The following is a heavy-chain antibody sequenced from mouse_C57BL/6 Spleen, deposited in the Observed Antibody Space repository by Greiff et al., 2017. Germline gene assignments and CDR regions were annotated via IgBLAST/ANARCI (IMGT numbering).Heavy chain of an antibody. V-gene: IGHV1-15*01. CDR2: IDPETGGP. J-gene: IGHJ4*01. CDR1: GYTFTDYE. CDR3: TRESPYYQFRMDY. D-gene: IGHD1-1*01. Sequence: VQLQQSGAELVRPGASVTLSCKASGYTFTDYEMHWVKQTPVHGLEWIGAIDPETGGPAYNQKFKGKAILTAGKSSSTAYMELRSLTSDDSAVYYCTRESPYYQFRMDYWGQGTSVTVSS.